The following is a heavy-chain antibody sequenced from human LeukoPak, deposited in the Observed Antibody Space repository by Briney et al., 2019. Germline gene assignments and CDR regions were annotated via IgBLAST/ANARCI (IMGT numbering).Heavy chain of an antibody. CDR2: IYYTGST. V-gene: IGHV4-59*01. CDR3: ARSAYCGGDCYDS. Sequence: SETLSLTCTVSGGSISSYYWSWIRQPPGRGLEWIGFIYYTGSTHYSPSLKSRVTISLDTSKNQFSLKLTSVTAADTAVYYCARSAYCGGDCYDSWGQGTLVTVSS. J-gene: IGHJ4*02. D-gene: IGHD2-21*01. CDR1: GGSISSYY.